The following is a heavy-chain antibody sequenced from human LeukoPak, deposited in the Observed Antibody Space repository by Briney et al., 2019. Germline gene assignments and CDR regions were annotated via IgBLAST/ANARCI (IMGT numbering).Heavy chain of an antibody. V-gene: IGHV3-7*01. CDR2: IKQDGSEK. D-gene: IGHD6-6*01. CDR1: GFTFSTYW. J-gene: IGHJ6*03. Sequence: PGGSLRLSCAASGFTFSTYWMSWVRQAPGKGLEWVANIKQDGSEKYYVDSVKGRFTISRDNAKSSLYLQMNSLRAEDTAVYYCAKEARYYYYMDVWGKGTTVTVSS. CDR3: AKEARYYYYMDV.